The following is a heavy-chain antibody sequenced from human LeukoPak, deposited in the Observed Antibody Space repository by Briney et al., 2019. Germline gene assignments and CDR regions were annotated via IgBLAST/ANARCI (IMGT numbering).Heavy chain of an antibody. CDR2: IYYSGST. CDR1: GGSISSSSYY. J-gene: IGHJ4*02. V-gene: IGHV4-39*07. CDR3: ARDRMFSGLAGDAFDY. D-gene: IGHD6-19*01. Sequence: PSETLSLTCTVSGGSISSSSYYWGWIRQPPGKGLEWIGSIYYSGSTYYNPSLKSRVTISVDTSKNQFSLKLSSVTAADTAVYYCARDRMFSGLAGDAFDYWGQGTLVTVSS.